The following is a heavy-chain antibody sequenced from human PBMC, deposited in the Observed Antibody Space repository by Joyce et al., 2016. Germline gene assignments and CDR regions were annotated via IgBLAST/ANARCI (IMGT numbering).Heavy chain of an antibody. CDR1: GFTFRSYS. Sequence: EVQLVESGGGLVKPGGSLRLSCAASGFTFRSYSMSWVRQAQGKGLEWVSSLSSRSSYIKYTDSVKGRFTISRDNAKNSLYLQMNSLRVEDTAVYYCARSSYTNGIFDYWGQGTLVTVSS. D-gene: IGHD2-8*01. CDR2: LSSRSSYI. CDR3: ARSSYTNGIFDY. J-gene: IGHJ4*02. V-gene: IGHV3-21*01.